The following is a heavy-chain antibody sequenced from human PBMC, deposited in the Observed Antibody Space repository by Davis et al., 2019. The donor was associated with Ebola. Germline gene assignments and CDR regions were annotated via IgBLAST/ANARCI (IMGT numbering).Heavy chain of an antibody. CDR3: ARWRYYHYGMDV. J-gene: IGHJ6*02. CDR2: IIPILGMA. Sequence: SVKVSCKASGGTFSSYAISWVRQAPGQGLEWMGRIIPILGMANYAQKFQGRVTITADKSTSTAYMELSSLRSEDTAVYYCARWRYYHYGMDVWGQGTTVTVSS. V-gene: IGHV1-69*04. CDR1: GGTFSSYA.